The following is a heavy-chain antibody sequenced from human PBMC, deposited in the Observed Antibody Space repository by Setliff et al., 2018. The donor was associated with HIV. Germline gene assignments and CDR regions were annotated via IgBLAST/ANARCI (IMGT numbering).Heavy chain of an antibody. V-gene: IGHV3-48*01. CDR3: AKVMTLWFGASDS. D-gene: IGHD3-10*01. Sequence: PGGSLRLSCEASGFTFSTYGMNWVRHAPGRGLEWVAQISSSGFPIYYADSVRGRFTASRDNGKNSLFLQMNSLRAEDTALYYCAKVMTLWFGASDSWGQGTRVTVSS. J-gene: IGHJ4*02. CDR2: ISSSGFPI. CDR1: GFTFSTYG.